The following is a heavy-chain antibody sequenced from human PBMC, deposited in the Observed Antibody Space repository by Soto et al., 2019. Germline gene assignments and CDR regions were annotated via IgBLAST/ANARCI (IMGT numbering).Heavy chain of an antibody. CDR2: IYCSGST. Sequence: SETLSLTCTVSGGSISSGDYYWSWIRQPPGKGLEWIGYIYCSGSTYYNPSLKSRVTISVDTSKNQFSLKLSSVTAADTAVYYCARVFRRRQTDELLDYWGQGTLVTVSS. J-gene: IGHJ4*02. CDR3: ARVFRRRQTDELLDY. D-gene: IGHD1-7*01. V-gene: IGHV4-30-4*01. CDR1: GGSISSGDYY.